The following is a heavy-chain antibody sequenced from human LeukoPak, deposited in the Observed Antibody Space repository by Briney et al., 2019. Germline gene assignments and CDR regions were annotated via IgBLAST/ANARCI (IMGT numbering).Heavy chain of an antibody. CDR1: GYTFTCYY. D-gene: IGHD4/OR15-4a*01. J-gene: IGHJ4*02. CDR2: INPKSGGT. CDR3: VPSANYYYFDY. Sequence: ASVKVSCKGSGYTFTCYYMHGVRQAPGLGVEWMGWINPKSGGTSYPQKFQGRLTMTRDTSISPAYMELSRLRSDDTAVYYCVPSANYYYFDYWGQGTLVTVSS. V-gene: IGHV1-2*02.